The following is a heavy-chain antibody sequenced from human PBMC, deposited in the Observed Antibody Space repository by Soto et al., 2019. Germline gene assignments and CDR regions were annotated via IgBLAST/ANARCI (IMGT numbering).Heavy chain of an antibody. CDR2: IYYTGTT. Sequence: QVQLQESGPGLVKPSQTLSLTCTVSGGSIRSDDYYWSWIRQPPGKGLEWIGYIYYTGTTNYNPSLQSRVTISMDTSKNQFSLKLSSVTAADTAVYYCARDRREGGYCSGGSCPYYYYGMDVWGQGTTVTVSS. CDR3: ARDRREGGYCSGGSCPYYYYGMDV. CDR1: GGSIRSDDYY. V-gene: IGHV4-30-4*01. J-gene: IGHJ6*02. D-gene: IGHD2-15*01.